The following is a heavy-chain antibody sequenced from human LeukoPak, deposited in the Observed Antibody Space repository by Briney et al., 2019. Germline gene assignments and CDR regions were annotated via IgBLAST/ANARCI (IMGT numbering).Heavy chain of an antibody. CDR2: ISSSSSYI. Sequence: GSLRLSCAASGFPFSTYSMNWVRQAPGKGLEWVSSISSSSSYIYYADSVKGRFTISRDNAKNSLYLQMNSLRAEDTAVYYCASDDSSSWPYFDYWGQGTLVTVSS. CDR1: GFPFSTYS. V-gene: IGHV3-21*01. J-gene: IGHJ4*02. D-gene: IGHD6-13*01. CDR3: ASDDSSSWPYFDY.